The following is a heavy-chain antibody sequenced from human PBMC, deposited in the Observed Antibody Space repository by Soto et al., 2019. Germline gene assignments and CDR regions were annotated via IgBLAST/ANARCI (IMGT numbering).Heavy chain of an antibody. CDR1: GGTFSTYA. J-gene: IGHJ4*02. Sequence: QVLPVQSGAEVMQPGSSVKVSCKTSGGTFSTYAIYWVRQAPGQGLEWMGAIIPRFGTADYAQKFQGRVTITADESTSTASMELSSLRSEDTVVYYCARPKGSYSSGYYYFDYWGQGTLVTVSS. CDR2: IIPRFGTA. CDR3: ARPKGSYSSGYYYFDY. D-gene: IGHD6-19*01. V-gene: IGHV1-69*01.